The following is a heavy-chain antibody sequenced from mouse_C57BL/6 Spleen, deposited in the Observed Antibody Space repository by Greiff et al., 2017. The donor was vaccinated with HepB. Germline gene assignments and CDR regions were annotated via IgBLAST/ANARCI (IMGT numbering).Heavy chain of an antibody. V-gene: IGHV1-50*01. D-gene: IGHD2-10*01. CDR1: GYTFTSYW. CDR2: IDPSDSYT. Sequence: QVQLQQPGAELVKPGASVKLSCKASGYTFTSYWMQWVKQRPGQGLEWIGEIDPSDSYTNYNQKFKGKATLTVDTSSSTAYMQLSSLTSEDSAVDYCSAYYSYYFDYWGQGTTLTVSS. J-gene: IGHJ2*01. CDR3: SAYYSYYFDY.